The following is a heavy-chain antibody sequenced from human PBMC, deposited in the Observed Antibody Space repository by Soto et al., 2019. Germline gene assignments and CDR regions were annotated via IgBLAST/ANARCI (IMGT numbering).Heavy chain of an antibody. D-gene: IGHD5-18*01. V-gene: IGHV1-46*01. Sequence: ASVKVSCSASGSTSPCISMHSVPLNPGQGQKRMRILHPLGGSTSYAQKCQGRVTMPSDTSTSTVYMELSSLRSEDTAVYYCARDLAPPDHLLSRAYKDTAMVDYYYYGMDVWGQGTTVTVSS. CDR3: ARDLAPPDHLLSRAYKDTAMVDYYYYGMDV. CDR1: GSTSPCIS. CDR2: LHPLGGST. J-gene: IGHJ6*02.